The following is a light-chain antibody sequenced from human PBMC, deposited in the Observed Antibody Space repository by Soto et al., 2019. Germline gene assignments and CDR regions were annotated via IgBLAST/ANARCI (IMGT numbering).Light chain of an antibody. CDR2: KVS. CDR3: QQYNSNPWT. J-gene: IGKJ1*01. V-gene: IGKV1-5*03. CDR1: QSIGIW. Sequence: DIQMTLSPSTLSASVGDRVTITCRASQSIGIWLAWFQQKPGKAPQVLIYKVSGLESGVPSRFSGSGSGTEFTLTISSLQPDDFATYYCQQYNSNPWTFGQGTKVEIK.